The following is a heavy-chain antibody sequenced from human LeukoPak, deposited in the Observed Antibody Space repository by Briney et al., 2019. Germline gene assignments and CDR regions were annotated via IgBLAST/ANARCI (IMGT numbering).Heavy chain of an antibody. CDR1: GYSISNANY. Sequence: PSETLSLTCGVSGYSISNANYWGWIRQPPGRGLEWIAGMHHGGSTFYNPSLQSRVTISMYTYKNQFSLNLNYVATADPAVYYCARVGWSILGYASFDFWGQGTLVTVSS. J-gene: IGHJ4*02. CDR2: MHHGGST. D-gene: IGHD2-2*01. V-gene: IGHV4-38-2*01. CDR3: ARVGWSILGYASFDF.